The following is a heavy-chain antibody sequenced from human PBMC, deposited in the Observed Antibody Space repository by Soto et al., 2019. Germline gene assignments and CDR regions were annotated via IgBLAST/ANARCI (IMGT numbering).Heavy chain of an antibody. CDR3: ARGRIAAADWFDP. V-gene: IGHV1-18*01. D-gene: IGHD6-13*01. Sequence: ASVKVSCKASGYPFDTYGINWVRQAPGQRPEWMGWISAYNGQTDYAQNFQGRVTMATDTSTNPAYMELRSLRSDDTAVYYCARGRIAAADWFDPWGQGTLVTVSS. CDR2: ISAYNGQT. CDR1: GYPFDTYG. J-gene: IGHJ5*02.